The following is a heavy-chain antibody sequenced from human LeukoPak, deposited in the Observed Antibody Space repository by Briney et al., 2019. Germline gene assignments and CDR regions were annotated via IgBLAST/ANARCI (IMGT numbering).Heavy chain of an antibody. CDR2: ISYDGSNK. D-gene: IGHD2-2*01. J-gene: IGHJ4*02. Sequence: GGSLRLSCAASGFTFSSYDMHWVRQAPGKGLEWVAVISYDGSNKYYADSVKGRFTISRDNSKNTLYLQMNSLRAEDTAVYYCARASRLYCSSTSCYRGFDYWGQGTLVTVSS. CDR3: ARASRLYCSSTSCYRGFDY. CDR1: GFTFSSYD. V-gene: IGHV3-30-3*01.